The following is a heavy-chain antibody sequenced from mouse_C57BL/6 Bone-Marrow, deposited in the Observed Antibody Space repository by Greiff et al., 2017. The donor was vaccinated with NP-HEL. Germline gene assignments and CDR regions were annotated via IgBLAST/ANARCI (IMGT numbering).Heavy chain of an antibody. V-gene: IGHV1-59*01. J-gene: IGHJ1*03. CDR3: ARKSSYPWYFDV. Sequence: QVQLQQPGAELVRPGPSVKLSCKASGYTFTSYWMHWVKQRPGQGLEWIGVIDPSDSYTNYNQKFKGKATLTVDTSSSTAYMQLSSLTSEDSAVYYCARKSSYPWYFDVWGTGTTVTVSS. D-gene: IGHD1-1*01. CDR2: IDPSDSYT. CDR1: GYTFTSYW.